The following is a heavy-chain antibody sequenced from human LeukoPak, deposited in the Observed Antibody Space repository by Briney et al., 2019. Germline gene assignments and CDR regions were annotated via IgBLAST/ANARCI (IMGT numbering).Heavy chain of an antibody. J-gene: IGHJ4*02. Sequence: GGSLRLSCAASGFTFSSYAMHWVRQAPGKGLEWVAVISYDGSNKYYADSVKGRFTISRDNSKNTLYLQMNSLRAEDTAVYYCARSPGVGQQLVWKYFDYWGQGTLVTVSS. D-gene: IGHD6-13*01. V-gene: IGHV3-30*04. CDR1: GFTFSSYA. CDR2: ISYDGSNK. CDR3: ARSPGVGQQLVWKYFDY.